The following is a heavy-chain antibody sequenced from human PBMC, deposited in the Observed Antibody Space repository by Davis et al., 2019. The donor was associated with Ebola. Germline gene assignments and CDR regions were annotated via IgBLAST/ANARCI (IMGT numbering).Heavy chain of an antibody. CDR2: ISSSSSYI. V-gene: IGHV3-21*01. J-gene: IGHJ5*02. Sequence: GESLKISCAASGFTFSSYSMNWVRQAPGKGLEWVSSISSSSSYIYYADSVKGRFTISRDNAKNSLYLQMNSLRAEDTAVYYCARDKGWFGETTIDPWGQGTLVTVSS. CDR1: GFTFSSYS. D-gene: IGHD3-10*01. CDR3: ARDKGWFGETTIDP.